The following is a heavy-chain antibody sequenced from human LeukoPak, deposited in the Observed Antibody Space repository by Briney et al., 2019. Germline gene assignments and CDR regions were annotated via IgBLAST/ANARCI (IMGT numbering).Heavy chain of an antibody. D-gene: IGHD1-1*01. V-gene: IGHV3-11*06. CDR3: ARGRYPYYFDY. Sequence: PGGSLRLSCAASGFTFSDYYMSWIRQAPGKGLEWVSYITSSGYTNYADSVKGRFTISRDIAKNSLYLLMNSLRAKDTAVYYCARGRYPYYFDYWGQGTLVTVSS. CDR2: ITSSGYT. J-gene: IGHJ4*02. CDR1: GFTFSDYY.